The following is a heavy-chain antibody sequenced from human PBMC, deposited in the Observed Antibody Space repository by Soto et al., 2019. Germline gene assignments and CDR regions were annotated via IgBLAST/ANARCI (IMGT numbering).Heavy chain of an antibody. Sequence: GGSLRLSCAASGFPFSDHFMSWIRQAPGKGLEWISYISGRASSIYYADSVKGRFTVSRDNAKNSLFLQMNSLTVGDTAIYYCARWRSYGGTRSFDFWGQGTLVTVSS. CDR2: ISGRASSI. D-gene: IGHD3-16*01. CDR3: ARWRSYGGTRSFDF. V-gene: IGHV3-11*01. J-gene: IGHJ4*02. CDR1: GFPFSDHF.